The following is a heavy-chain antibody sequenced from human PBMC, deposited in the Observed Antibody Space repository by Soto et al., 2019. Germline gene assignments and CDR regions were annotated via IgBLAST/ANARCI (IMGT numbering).Heavy chain of an antibody. CDR1: GFTFRSYA. CDR3: AREYCSGRSCYYLDY. Sequence: QVQLVESGGGVVQPGRSLRLSCAASGFTFRSYAMHWVRQAPGKGLEWVAVISYDGSNKYYADSVKGRFTISRDNSKNTLYLQMNSPRTEDTAVYYCAREYCSGRSCYYLDYWGQGTLVTVSS. CDR2: ISYDGSNK. D-gene: IGHD2-15*01. V-gene: IGHV3-30-3*01. J-gene: IGHJ4*02.